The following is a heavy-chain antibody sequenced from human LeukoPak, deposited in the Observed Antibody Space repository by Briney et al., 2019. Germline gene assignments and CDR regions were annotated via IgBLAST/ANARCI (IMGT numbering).Heavy chain of an antibody. D-gene: IGHD4-17*01. V-gene: IGHV3-66*01. Sequence: GGSLRLSCSASGFTVSFSCMTWVRQAPGKGLEAVSLIYPGGSTYYADSVKGRFTISRDNSKNTLYLQMNSLRAEDTAVYYCARTTGDDYQNYGLDVWGQGTTVTVSS. J-gene: IGHJ6*02. CDR2: IYPGGST. CDR3: ARTTGDDYQNYGLDV. CDR1: GFTVSFSC.